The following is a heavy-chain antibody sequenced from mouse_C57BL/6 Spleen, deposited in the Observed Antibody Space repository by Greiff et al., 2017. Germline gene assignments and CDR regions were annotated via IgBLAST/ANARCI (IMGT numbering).Heavy chain of an antibody. D-gene: IGHD2-3*01. Sequence: VQGVESGAELAKPGASVKLSCKASGYTFTSYWTHWVKQRPGQGLEWIGYINPSSGYTKYNQKFKDKATLTADKSSSTAYMQLSSLTYEDSAVYYCARSDGSLAMDYWGQGTSVTVSS. CDR1: GYTFTSYW. CDR2: INPSSGYT. CDR3: ARSDGSLAMDY. V-gene: IGHV1-7*01. J-gene: IGHJ4*01.